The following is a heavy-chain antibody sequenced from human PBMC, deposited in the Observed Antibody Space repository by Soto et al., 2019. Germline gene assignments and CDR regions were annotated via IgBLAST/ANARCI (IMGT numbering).Heavy chain of an antibody. CDR3: ARTIAAAGGRRYFDL. J-gene: IGHJ2*01. V-gene: IGHV3-64D*06. CDR2: ISREGDNS. Sequence: GSLRLSCSASGFIFRSHAMHWVRQAPGQGLEYLSAISREGDNSYYADSVKGRFTISRDNSKNTLYLQMTSLRTEDTAVYHCARTIAAAGGRRYFDLWGRGTLVTVSS. D-gene: IGHD6-13*01. CDR1: GFIFRSHA.